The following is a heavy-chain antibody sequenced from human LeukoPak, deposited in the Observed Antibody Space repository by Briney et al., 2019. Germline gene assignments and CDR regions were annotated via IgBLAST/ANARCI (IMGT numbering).Heavy chain of an antibody. CDR2: ISSSGGTK. CDR1: GFTFSNYE. J-gene: IGHJ4*02. V-gene: IGHV3-48*03. CDR3: AREGSIVPHQDLDY. Sequence: GGSLRLSCAASGFTFSNYEMNWVRQAPGKGLEWVSYISSSGGTKYYADSVKGRFTISRDNAKNSLYLQMNSLRAEDTAVYYCAREGSIVPHQDLDYWGQGTLVTVSS. D-gene: IGHD2-8*01.